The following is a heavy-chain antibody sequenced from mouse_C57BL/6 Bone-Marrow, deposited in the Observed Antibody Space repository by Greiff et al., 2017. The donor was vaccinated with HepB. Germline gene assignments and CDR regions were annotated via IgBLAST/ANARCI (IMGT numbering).Heavy chain of an antibody. V-gene: IGHV1-81*01. CDR2: IYPRSGNT. Sequence: QVQLKESGAELARPGASVKLSCKASGYTFTSYGISWVKQRTGQGLEWIGEIYPRSGNTYYNEKFKGKATLTADKSSSTAYMELRSLTSEDSAVYFCADYGYERSFAYWGQGTLVTVSA. CDR1: GYTFTSYG. J-gene: IGHJ3*01. CDR3: ADYGYERSFAY. D-gene: IGHD2-2*01.